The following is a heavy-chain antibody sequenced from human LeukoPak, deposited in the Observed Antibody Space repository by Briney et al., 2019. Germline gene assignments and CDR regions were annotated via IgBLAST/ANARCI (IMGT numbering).Heavy chain of an antibody. D-gene: IGHD6-13*01. V-gene: IGHV3-7*01. CDR2: IKQDGSEK. CDR1: GFTFSSYW. CDR3: ARDVLGGSSSAGGY. J-gene: IGHJ4*02. Sequence: GGSLRLSCAASGFTFSSYWMSWVRQAPGKGLEWVANIKQDGSEKYYVDSVKGRFTISRDNAKNSLYLQMNSLRAEDTAVYYCARDVLGGSSSAGGYWGQGTLVTVSS.